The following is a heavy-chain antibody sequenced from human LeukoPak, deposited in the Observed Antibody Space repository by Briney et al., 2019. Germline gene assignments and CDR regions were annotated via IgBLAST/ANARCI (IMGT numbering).Heavy chain of an antibody. V-gene: IGHV3-15*01. CDR3: TTEREAVVVVASSFGY. D-gene: IGHD2-15*01. CDR1: GFTFSNAW. J-gene: IGHJ4*02. Sequence: GGSLRLSCAASGFTFSNAWMSWVRQAPGKGLEWVGRIKSKTDGGTTDYAAPGKGRFTISRDDSKTTLYLQMNILKTEDTAVYHCTTEREAVVVVASSFGYWGQGTLVTVPS. CDR2: IKSKTDGGTT.